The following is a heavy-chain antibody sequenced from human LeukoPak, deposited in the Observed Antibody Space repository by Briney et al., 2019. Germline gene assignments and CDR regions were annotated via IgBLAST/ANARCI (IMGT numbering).Heavy chain of an antibody. CDR1: GFTFSSYS. CDR2: ISSSSSYI. J-gene: IGHJ6*02. D-gene: IGHD3-16*01. V-gene: IGHV3-21*01. Sequence: GGSLRLSCAASGFTFSSYSINWVREAPGKGLDWVSSISSSSSYIYYADSVKGRFTISRDNAKNSLYLQMNSLRAEDTAVYYCARDWGYYYYYGMDVWGQGTTVTVSS. CDR3: ARDWGYYYYYGMDV.